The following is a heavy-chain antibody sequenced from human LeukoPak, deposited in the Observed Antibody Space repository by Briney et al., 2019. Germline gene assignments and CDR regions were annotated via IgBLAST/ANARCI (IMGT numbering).Heavy chain of an antibody. J-gene: IGHJ4*02. CDR2: INGGNGNT. D-gene: IGHD6-6*01. Sequence: ASVKVSCKASGYTFTSYAMHWVRQAPGQRLEWMGWINGGNGNTKYSQEFQGRVTIIRGTSASTAYMELNSLRSEDMAVYYCASSEYSSSSLDYWGQGTLVTVSS. CDR3: ASSEYSSSSLDY. V-gene: IGHV1-3*03. CDR1: GYTFTSYA.